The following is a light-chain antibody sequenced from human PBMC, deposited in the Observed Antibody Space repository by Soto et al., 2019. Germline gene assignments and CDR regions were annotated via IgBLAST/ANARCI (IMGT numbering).Light chain of an antibody. CDR1: QSVSSSY. CDR3: LQYGSSSYT. V-gene: IGKV3-20*01. Sequence: EIVLTQSPGTLSLSPGERATLSCRASQSVSSSYLAWYQQKPGQAPRLLIYGASSRATGIPDRFSGRGSGTDFTLTISRLEPEDFAVYYCLQYGSSSYTFGQGTKLEIK. CDR2: GAS. J-gene: IGKJ2*01.